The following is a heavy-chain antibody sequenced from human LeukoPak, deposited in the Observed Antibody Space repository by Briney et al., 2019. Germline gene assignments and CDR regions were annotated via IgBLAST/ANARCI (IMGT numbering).Heavy chain of an antibody. CDR2: ISSNGGST. CDR3: ARVAGHCSSTSCENDY. V-gene: IGHV3-64*01. J-gene: IGHJ4*02. CDR1: GFTFSSYD. D-gene: IGHD2-2*01. Sequence: GGSLRLSCAASGFTFSSYDMHWVRQAPGKGLEYVSAISSNGGSTYYANSVKGRFTISRDNSKNTLYLQMGSLSAEDMAVYYCARVAGHCSSTSCENDYWGQGTLVTVSS.